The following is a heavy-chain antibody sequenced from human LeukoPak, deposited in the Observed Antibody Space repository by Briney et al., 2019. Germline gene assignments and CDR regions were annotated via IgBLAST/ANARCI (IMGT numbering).Heavy chain of an antibody. Sequence: ASVNVSCKASRGTFSPYAIGWVRQAPGHRREWMGRIIPILDIRNYAQRFQGRVTITADESTSTAYMELSSLKSEDTAMYYCGRVDRDAEEGFVYWGEGTLVTVSS. D-gene: IGHD5-24*01. J-gene: IGHJ4*02. V-gene: IGHV1-69*04. CDR3: GRVDRDAEEGFVY. CDR2: IIPILDIR. CDR1: RGTFSPYA.